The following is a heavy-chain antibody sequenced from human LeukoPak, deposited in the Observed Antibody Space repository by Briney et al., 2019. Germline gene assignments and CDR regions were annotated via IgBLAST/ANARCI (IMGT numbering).Heavy chain of an antibody. D-gene: IGHD7-27*01. CDR2: IKEDGSEK. J-gene: IGHJ4*02. Sequence: GGSLRLSCTAAGLTFRKHWMSWVRQAIGKGLECVAKIKEDGSEKHYVDSVRGRFTISRDNARNSLYLQMNNLRADDTAVYYCARDYTGGWNDFWGQGTLVTVSS. CDR1: GLTFRKHW. V-gene: IGHV3-7*01. CDR3: ARDYTGGWNDF.